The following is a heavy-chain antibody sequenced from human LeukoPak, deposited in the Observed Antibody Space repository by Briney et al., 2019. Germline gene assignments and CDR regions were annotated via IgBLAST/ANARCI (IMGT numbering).Heavy chain of an antibody. CDR1: GFTFSSYA. V-gene: IGHV3-23*01. CDR2: ISGSGGST. Sequence: GGSLRLSCAASGFTFSSYAMSWVRQAPGKGLEWVSAISGSGGSTYYADSVKGRFTISRDNSKNTLYLQMNSLRAEDTAVYYCASSPPSGYSSSWYGGYYFDYWGQGTLVTVSS. CDR3: ASSPPSGYSSSWYGGYYFDY. J-gene: IGHJ4*02. D-gene: IGHD6-13*01.